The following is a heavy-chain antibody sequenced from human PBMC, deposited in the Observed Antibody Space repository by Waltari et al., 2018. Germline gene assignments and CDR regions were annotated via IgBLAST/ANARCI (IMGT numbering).Heavy chain of an antibody. CDR1: GGSIRRYL. D-gene: IGHD3-10*01. Sequence: QVQLQESGPGLVKPSATLSLTCTVPGGSIRRYLWSWYRQPAGKGLEWIGRIYTSGSTNYNPSLKSRVTMSVDTSKNQFSLKLSSVTAADTAVYYCARPTEGTSNYWHFDLWGRGTLVTVSS. CDR2: IYTSGST. J-gene: IGHJ2*01. CDR3: ARPTEGTSNYWHFDL. V-gene: IGHV4-4*07.